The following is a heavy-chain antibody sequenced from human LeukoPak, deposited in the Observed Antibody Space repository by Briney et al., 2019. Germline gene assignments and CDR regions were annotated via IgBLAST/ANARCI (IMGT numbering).Heavy chain of an antibody. D-gene: IGHD5-12*01. V-gene: IGHV3-9*01. J-gene: IGHJ4*02. CDR2: ISWNRDYI. CDR3: AKDLSGYDLFDY. Sequence: PGGSLRLSCAASGFTFDDYAMHWVRQVPGKGLEWVSGISWNRDYIGYADSVKGRFTISRDNSKNTLYLQMNSLRAEDTAVYYCAKDLSGYDLFDYWGQGTLVTVSS. CDR1: GFTFDDYA.